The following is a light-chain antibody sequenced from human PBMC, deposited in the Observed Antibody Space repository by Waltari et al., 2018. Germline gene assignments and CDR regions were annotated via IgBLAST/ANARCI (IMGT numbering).Light chain of an antibody. V-gene: IGKV3-20*01. CDR1: QRVSRA. CDR2: GAS. CDR3: PPYVRFPGT. J-gene: IGKJ1*01. Sequence: EIVLTQSPGSLSSSPGERVTLSCRARQRVSRALAWYQQKPGQAPRLLIFGASNRAHGNPDRFSGSGSGTDFSLTLSRLEPEDFAVYYCPPYVRFPGTFGRGTKVEIK.